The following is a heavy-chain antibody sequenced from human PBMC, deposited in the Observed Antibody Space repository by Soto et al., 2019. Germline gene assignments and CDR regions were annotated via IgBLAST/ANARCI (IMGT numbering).Heavy chain of an antibody. Sequence: QVELVESGGGVVQPGRSLRLSCTVSGFTFSSFAMHWVRQAPDKGLEWVAVISSDGNNKYYADSVKGRFTISRDDSEITLYLQMNSLRPEDTVVYFCARDRVVGVIPAPPWFDPWGQGTQVTVSS. CDR1: GFTFSSFA. CDR3: ARDRVVGVIPAPPWFDP. CDR2: ISSDGNNK. D-gene: IGHD3-22*01. V-gene: IGHV3-30-3*01. J-gene: IGHJ5*02.